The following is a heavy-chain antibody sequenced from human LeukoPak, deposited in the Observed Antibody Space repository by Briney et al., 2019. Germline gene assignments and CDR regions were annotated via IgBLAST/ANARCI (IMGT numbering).Heavy chain of an antibody. CDR3: ARAHSASWYAAY. J-gene: IGHJ4*03. V-gene: IGHV3-30*04. Sequence: GGSLRLSWTTSGLTFIDYAMHWVRQAPGEGPEWVALASRDGSDKQYAASVKGRFTISRDDSKNTLYLEMNTWKDEDTAVYYCARAHSASWYAAYWGHGTRVTVSS. D-gene: IGHD2-2*01. CDR1: GLTFIDYA. CDR2: ASRDGSDK.